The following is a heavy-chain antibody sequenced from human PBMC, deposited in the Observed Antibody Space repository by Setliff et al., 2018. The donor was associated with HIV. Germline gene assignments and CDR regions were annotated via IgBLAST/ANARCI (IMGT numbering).Heavy chain of an antibody. V-gene: IGHV1-8*02. CDR1: GYTFSSYD. CDR2: MNPNSGNT. J-gene: IGHJ6*03. CDR3: AKGPLYSGYDLDYYCYYMDV. D-gene: IGHD5-12*01. Sequence: ASVKVSCKASGYTFSSYDINWVRQATGQGLEWMGWMNPNSGNTGYAQKFQGRVTMTRDTSISTAYMELNNLKFEDTAVYYCAKGPLYSGYDLDYYCYYMDVWGKGTTVTVSS.